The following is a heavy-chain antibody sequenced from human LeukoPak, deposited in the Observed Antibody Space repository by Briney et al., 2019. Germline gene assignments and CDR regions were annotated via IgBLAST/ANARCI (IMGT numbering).Heavy chain of an antibody. D-gene: IGHD3-9*01. CDR1: GGSISSYY. CDR2: IYYSGST. CDR3: ARHTPYHDILTGYRGPFDI. V-gene: IGHV4-59*08. J-gene: IGHJ3*02. Sequence: PSETLSLTCTVSGGSISSYYWSWIRQPPGKGLEWIGYIYYSGSTNYNPSFKSRVTISVDTSKNQFSLKLSSVTAADTDVYYCARHTPYHDILTGYRGPFDIWGQRTMVTVPS.